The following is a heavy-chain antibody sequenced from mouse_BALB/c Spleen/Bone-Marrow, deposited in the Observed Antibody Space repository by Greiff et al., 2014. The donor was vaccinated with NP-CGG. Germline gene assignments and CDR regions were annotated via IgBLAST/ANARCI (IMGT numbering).Heavy chain of an antibody. D-gene: IGHD2-1*01. V-gene: IGHV1S130*01. J-gene: IGHJ1*01. CDR3: AREKIYGNYLWYFDV. CDR1: GYTFTSSW. CDR2: IHPNSGNT. Sequence: QVQLQQSGSVLVRPGASVKLSCKASGYTFTSSWMHWAKQRPGQGLEWIGEIHPNSGNTNYNEKFKGKATLTVDTSSSTAYVDLISLTSEDSAVYYCAREKIYGNYLWYFDVWGAGTTVTVSS.